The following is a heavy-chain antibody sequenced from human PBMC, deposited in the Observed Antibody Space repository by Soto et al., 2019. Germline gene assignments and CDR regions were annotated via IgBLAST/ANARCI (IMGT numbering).Heavy chain of an antibody. D-gene: IGHD2-2*01. Sequence: QVQLVQSGAEVKKPGSSVKVSCKASGGTFSSYAISWVRQAPGQGLEWMGGIIPIFGTANYAQKFQGRVTITANESTCTASMELSSLRSEDTAVYYCASPLHCSSTSCPFDYWGQGTLFTVSS. J-gene: IGHJ4*02. CDR2: IIPIFGTA. CDR1: GGTFSSYA. V-gene: IGHV1-69*01. CDR3: ASPLHCSSTSCPFDY.